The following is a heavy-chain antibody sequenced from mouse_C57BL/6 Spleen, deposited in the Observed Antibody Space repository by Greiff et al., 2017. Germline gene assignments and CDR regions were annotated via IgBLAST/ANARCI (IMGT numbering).Heavy chain of an antibody. D-gene: IGHD1-1*01. Sequence: VQLQQSGPELVKPGASVKISCKASGYTSTDYYMNWVKQSHGKSLEWIGDINPNNGGTSYNQKLKGKATLTVDKSSSTAYMEPRSLTSEDSAVYYCAYYYNFDYWGQGTTLTVSS. J-gene: IGHJ2*01. CDR1: GYTSTDYY. CDR3: AYYYNFDY. V-gene: IGHV1-26*01. CDR2: INPNNGGT.